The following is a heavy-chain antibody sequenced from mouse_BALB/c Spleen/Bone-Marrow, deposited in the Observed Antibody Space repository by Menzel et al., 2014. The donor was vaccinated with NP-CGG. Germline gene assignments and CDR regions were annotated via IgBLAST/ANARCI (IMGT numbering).Heavy chain of an antibody. CDR3: AGDVAY. CDR2: IYPGSGNT. Sequence: VQLQESGAELVRPGTSVKISCKASGYALTNYWLGWVKQRPGHGLEWIGDIYPGSGNTYYNEKFKGKATLTADKSSSTAYMQLSSLTSEDSAVYFCAGDVAYWGQGTLVTVSA. D-gene: IGHD3-3*01. CDR1: GYALTNYW. J-gene: IGHJ3*01. V-gene: IGHV1-63*01.